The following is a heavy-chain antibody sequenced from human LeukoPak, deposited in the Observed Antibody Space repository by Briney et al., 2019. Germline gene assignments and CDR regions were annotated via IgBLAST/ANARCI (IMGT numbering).Heavy chain of an antibody. Sequence: GGTLTLSCAASGFTFSSYGMSWVRQAPGKRLEWDSAISGSGDTTNYADSVKGRFTISRDNSKNTLYVQMYSLRAEDTAVYYCAKEDSAGGPNWFDPWGQGTLVTVSS. CDR3: AKEDSAGGPNWFDP. V-gene: IGHV3-23*01. D-gene: IGHD3-16*01. CDR2: ISGSGDTT. CDR1: GFTFSSYG. J-gene: IGHJ5*02.